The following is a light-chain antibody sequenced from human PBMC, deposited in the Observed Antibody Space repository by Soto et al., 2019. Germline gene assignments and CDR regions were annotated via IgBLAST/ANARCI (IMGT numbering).Light chain of an antibody. CDR3: QQFNSYPLLCT. J-gene: IGKJ3*01. CDR2: ATS. Sequence: DIQLTQSPSFLSASVGDRVTITCRASQGINSYLAWYQQTPGNAPKLLIYATSTLQTGVPSRFSGSGSGTEFTLTISSLQHEGFAIFYCQQFNSYPLLCTFGPGTRVEIK. CDR1: QGINSY. V-gene: IGKV1-9*01.